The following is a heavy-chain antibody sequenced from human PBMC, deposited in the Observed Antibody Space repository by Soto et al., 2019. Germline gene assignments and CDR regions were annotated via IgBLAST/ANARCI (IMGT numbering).Heavy chain of an antibody. Sequence: SLRLSCAASGFTFDDYAMHWVRQAPGKGLEWVSGISWNSGSIGYADSVKGRFTISRDNAKNSLYLQLNSLRAEDTALYYCAKDKGGRYSSSSPTLFHYWGQGTLVTVSS. J-gene: IGHJ4*02. CDR2: ISWNSGSI. V-gene: IGHV3-9*01. CDR3: AKDKGGRYSSSSPTLFHY. CDR1: GFTFDDYA. D-gene: IGHD6-13*01.